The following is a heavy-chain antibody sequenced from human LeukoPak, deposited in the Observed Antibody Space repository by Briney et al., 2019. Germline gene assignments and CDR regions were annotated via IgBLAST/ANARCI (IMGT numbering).Heavy chain of an antibody. D-gene: IGHD3-16*01. CDR2: VSGTGGTT. J-gene: IGHJ4*02. CDR1: GFTFTTYA. Sequence: GGSLRLSCAASGFTFTTYAMGWVRQAAGKGLEWVSAVSGTGGTTYYADSVKGRFTISRDNAKNSLYLQMNSLRAGDTAVYYCARDNMLGDGLFDYWGQGTLVTVSS. CDR3: ARDNMLGDGLFDY. V-gene: IGHV3-23*01.